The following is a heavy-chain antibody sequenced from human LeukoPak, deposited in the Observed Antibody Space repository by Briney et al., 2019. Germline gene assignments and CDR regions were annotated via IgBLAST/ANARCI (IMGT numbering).Heavy chain of an antibody. CDR2: IYYSGST. CDR1: GDSISSYY. CDR3: ARGMRGGSSGWFDF. J-gene: IGHJ4*02. Sequence: SETLSLTCTVSGDSISSYYWSWIRQPPGKGLEWIGYIYYSGSTNYNPSLKSRVTISVDTSKNQFSLKLSSVTAADTAVYYCARGMRGGSSGWFDFWGQGTLVTVSS. V-gene: IGHV4-59*01. D-gene: IGHD6-19*01.